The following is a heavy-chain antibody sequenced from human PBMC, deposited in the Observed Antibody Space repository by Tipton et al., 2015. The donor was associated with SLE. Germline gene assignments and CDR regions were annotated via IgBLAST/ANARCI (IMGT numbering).Heavy chain of an antibody. Sequence: TLSLTCTVSGYSISSGYYWGWIRQPPGKGLEWIRSIYHSGSTYYNPSLKSRVTISVDTSKNQFSLKLSSVTAADTAVYYCARGDRVVVAAIDYWGQVTLVTVSS. V-gene: IGHV4-38-2*02. CDR3: ARGDRVVVAAIDY. CDR1: GYSISSGYY. J-gene: IGHJ4*02. D-gene: IGHD2-15*01. CDR2: IYHSGST.